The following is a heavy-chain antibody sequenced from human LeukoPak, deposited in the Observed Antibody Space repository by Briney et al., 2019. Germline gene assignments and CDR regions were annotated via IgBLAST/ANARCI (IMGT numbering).Heavy chain of an antibody. Sequence: GASAKVSCKASGGTFSSYTISWVRQAPGQGLEWMGRIIPILGIANYAQKFQGRVTITADKSTSTAYMELSSLRSEDTAVYYCARPNTLSAPGAFDIWGQGTMVTVSS. CDR2: IIPILGIA. J-gene: IGHJ3*02. CDR3: ARPNTLSAPGAFDI. CDR1: GGTFSSYT. V-gene: IGHV1-69*02.